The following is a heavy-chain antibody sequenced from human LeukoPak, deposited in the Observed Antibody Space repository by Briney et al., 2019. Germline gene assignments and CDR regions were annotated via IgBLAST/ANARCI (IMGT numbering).Heavy chain of an antibody. CDR3: ARVPIATSRGWHLDY. CDR2: ISSSSSTI. D-gene: IGHD6-19*01. Sequence: SGGSLRLSCAASGFTFSSYSMNWVRQAPGKGLEWVSYISSSSSTIYYADSVKGRFTISRDNAKNSLYLQMNSLRAEDTAVYYCARVPIATSRGWHLDYWGQETLVTVSS. J-gene: IGHJ4*02. CDR1: GFTFSSYS. V-gene: IGHV3-48*01.